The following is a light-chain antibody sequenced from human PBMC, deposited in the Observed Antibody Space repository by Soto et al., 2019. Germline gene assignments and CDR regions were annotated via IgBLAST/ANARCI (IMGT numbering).Light chain of an antibody. CDR2: SDD. V-gene: IGLV1-44*01. Sequence: QSVLTQPPSLSGTPGQRVTISCSGSNSNIGRYSVNWYQHFPGTAPKILIYSDDERPSGVPDLFSGSKSGTSASLAISGLQSEDEAEYYCAAWDDNLNGPLFGGGTQLTVL. CDR3: AAWDDNLNGPL. J-gene: IGLJ3*02. CDR1: NSNIGRYS.